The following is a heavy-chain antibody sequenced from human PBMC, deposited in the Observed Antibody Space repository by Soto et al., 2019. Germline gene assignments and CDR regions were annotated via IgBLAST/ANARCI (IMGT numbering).Heavy chain of an antibody. CDR3: ARDRGVVIPHYYYYGMDV. D-gene: IGHD3-3*01. V-gene: IGHV4-4*07. J-gene: IGHJ6*02. CDR2: IYTSGST. Sequence: QVQLQESGPGLVKPSETLSLTCTVPGGSISSYYWSWIRQPAGKGLEWIGRIYTSGSTNYNPSLKSRVTMSVDTSKNQFSLKLSPVTAADTAVYYCARDRGVVIPHYYYYGMDVWGQGTTVTVSS. CDR1: GGSISSYY.